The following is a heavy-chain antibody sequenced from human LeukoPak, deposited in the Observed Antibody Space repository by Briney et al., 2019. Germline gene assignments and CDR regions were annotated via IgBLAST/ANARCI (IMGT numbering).Heavy chain of an antibody. J-gene: IGHJ6*02. Sequence: GASLRLSCAASGFTFSSYAMTWVRQTPGKGLEWVSSITNSGGGTYYADSVKGRFTISRDNSKNTLYLQMNSLRAEDTAVYYCAKVWGPYYNYYYGMDVWGQGTTVTVSS. V-gene: IGHV3-23*01. CDR2: ITNSGGGT. CDR1: GFTFSSYA. CDR3: AKVWGPYYNYYYGMDV. D-gene: IGHD3-16*01.